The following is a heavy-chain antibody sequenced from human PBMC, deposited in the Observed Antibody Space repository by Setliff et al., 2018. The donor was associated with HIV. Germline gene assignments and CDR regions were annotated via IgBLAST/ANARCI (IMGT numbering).Heavy chain of an antibody. J-gene: IGHJ6*03. CDR2: IIPIFGTP. D-gene: IGHD3-10*01. V-gene: IGHV1-69*13. CDR3: ASRRITMVRGVISSDYYYYYMDV. CDR1: GGTFRSKG. Sequence: SVKVSCKASGGTFRSKGISWVRQAPGQGLEWMGGIIPIFGTPDYAQKFQGRITITADESTSTAYMELSSLRSEDTAVYYCASRRITMVRGVISSDYYYYYMDVWGKGTTVTVSS.